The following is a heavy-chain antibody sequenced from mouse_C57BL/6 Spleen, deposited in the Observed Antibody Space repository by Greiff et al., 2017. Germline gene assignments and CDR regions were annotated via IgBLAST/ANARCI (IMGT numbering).Heavy chain of an antibody. D-gene: IGHD2-1*01. CDR1: GFSFNTYA. V-gene: IGHV10-1*01. Sequence: EVQLVESGGGLVQPKGSLTLSCAASGFSFNTYAMNWVRQAPGQGLEWVARIRSTSNNSASYYAVSVKAIFTISKDDSERVHYLQMNNLNTEDTAKYYCVRHLCNYYAMDYWGQGTSVTVSS. CDR3: VRHLCNYYAMDY. J-gene: IGHJ4*01. CDR2: IRSTSNNSAS.